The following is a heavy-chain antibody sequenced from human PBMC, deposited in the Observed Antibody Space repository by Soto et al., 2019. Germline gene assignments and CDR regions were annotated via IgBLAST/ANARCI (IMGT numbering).Heavy chain of an antibody. J-gene: IGHJ4*02. CDR2: IYYSGST. CDR1: GGSISSGDYY. CDR3: ARDLAYCGGDCRGPIDY. D-gene: IGHD2-21*02. V-gene: IGHV4-30-4*01. Sequence: QVQLQESGPGLVKPSQTLSLTCTVSGGSISSGDYYWSWIRQPPGKGLEWIGYIYYSGSTYYNPSLKSRVTISVDTSKNQFSLKLSSVTAADTAVYYCARDLAYCGGDCRGPIDYWGQGTLVTVSS.